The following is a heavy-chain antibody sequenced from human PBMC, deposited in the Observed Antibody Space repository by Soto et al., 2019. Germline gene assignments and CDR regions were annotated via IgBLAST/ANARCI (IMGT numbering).Heavy chain of an antibody. J-gene: IGHJ4*02. V-gene: IGHV3-23*01. D-gene: IGHD3-3*01. CDR2: ITDSGGST. Sequence: GGSLRLSCAASGFTFSSYAMSWVRQAPGKGLEWVSGITDSGGSTDYADSVKGRFTISRDNSKNTLYLQMNSLRAEDTAVYYCAKNEEGSGFSYFGYWGQGTLVTVSS. CDR3: AKNEEGSGFSYFGY. CDR1: GFTFSSYA.